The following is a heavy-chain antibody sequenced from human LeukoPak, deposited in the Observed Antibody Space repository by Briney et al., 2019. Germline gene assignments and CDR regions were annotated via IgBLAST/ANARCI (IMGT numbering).Heavy chain of an antibody. CDR1: GFTFSRYS. CDR2: ISISSNYI. J-gene: IGHJ3*02. D-gene: IGHD3-3*01. V-gene: IGHV3-21*01. Sequence: PGGSLRLSCAASGFTFSRYSINWVRQAPGKGLEWVSSISISSNYIYYADSVKGRFTISRDNAKNSLYLQMNSLRAEDTAVYYCARGSRFGVVGRDAFDIWGQGTMVTVSS. CDR3: ARGSRFGVVGRDAFDI.